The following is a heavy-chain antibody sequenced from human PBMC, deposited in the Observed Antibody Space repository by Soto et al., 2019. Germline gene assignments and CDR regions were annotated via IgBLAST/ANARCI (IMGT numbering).Heavy chain of an antibody. CDR2: ISYDGRVK. CDR1: GFTFSDYP. Sequence: GGSLRLSCAASGFTFSDYPMHWVRQAPGKGLEWVAVISYDGRVKYYVDSVKGRFTISRDDSKNTLNLQMNSLRIDDTTVYYCARDFIVGAPDYFDYWGQGTLVTVSS. V-gene: IGHV3-30*04. J-gene: IGHJ4*02. D-gene: IGHD1-26*01. CDR3: ARDFIVGAPDYFDY.